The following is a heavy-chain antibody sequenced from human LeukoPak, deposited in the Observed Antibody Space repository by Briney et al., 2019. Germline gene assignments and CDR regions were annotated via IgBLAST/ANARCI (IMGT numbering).Heavy chain of an antibody. V-gene: IGHV3-15*01. Sequence: GGSLRLSCVDSGFTFTNAWMSWVRQAPGKGLEWIGRIKSKTDGETTNYAEPVRGRFTISRDDSKSAVYLQMNSLKIADTAVYRCTTDLGTYYHGSQRLIPIDYWGQGTLVTVPS. D-gene: IGHD3-10*01. CDR3: TTDLGTYYHGSQRLIPIDY. CDR1: GFTFTNAW. J-gene: IGHJ4*02. CDR2: IKSKTDGETT.